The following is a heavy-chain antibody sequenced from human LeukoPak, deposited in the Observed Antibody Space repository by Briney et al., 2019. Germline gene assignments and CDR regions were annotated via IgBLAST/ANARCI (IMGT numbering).Heavy chain of an antibody. CDR1: GYTFTSYD. D-gene: IGHD3-16*02. V-gene: IGHV1-8*01. Sequence: EASVKVSCKASGYTFTSYDINCVRQATGQGLEWMGWMNPNSGNTGYAQKFQGRVTMTRNTSISTAYMELSSLRSEDTAVYYCARRMITFGGVIANWGQGTLVTVSS. J-gene: IGHJ4*02. CDR3: ARRMITFGGVIAN. CDR2: MNPNSGNT.